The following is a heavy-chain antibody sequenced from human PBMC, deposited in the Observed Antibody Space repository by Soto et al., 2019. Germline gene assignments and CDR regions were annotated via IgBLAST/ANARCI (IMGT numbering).Heavy chain of an antibody. CDR2: IYSGGST. D-gene: IGHD3-3*01. CDR1: GFTVSSNY. V-gene: IGHV3-53*04. Sequence: GGSLRLSCAASGFTVSSNYMSWVHQAPGKGLEWVSVIYSGGSTYYADSVKGRFTISRHNSKNTLYLQMNSLRAEDTAVYYCARVGFSNYDFWSGYRYFDYWGQGTLVTVSS. J-gene: IGHJ4*02. CDR3: ARVGFSNYDFWSGYRYFDY.